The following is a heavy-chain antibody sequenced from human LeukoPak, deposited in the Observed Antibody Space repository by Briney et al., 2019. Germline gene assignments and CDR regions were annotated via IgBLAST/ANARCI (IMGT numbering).Heavy chain of an antibody. D-gene: IGHD3-22*01. Sequence: GGSLRLSCAASGFTFSSYWMSWVRQAPGKGLEWVANIKQDGSEKYYVDSVKGQFTISRDNAKNSLYPQMNSLRAEDTAVYYCARRREYYDSSGYYLYFDYWGQGTLVTVSS. CDR1: GFTFSSYW. CDR3: ARRREYYDSSGYYLYFDY. CDR2: IKQDGSEK. V-gene: IGHV3-7*01. J-gene: IGHJ4*02.